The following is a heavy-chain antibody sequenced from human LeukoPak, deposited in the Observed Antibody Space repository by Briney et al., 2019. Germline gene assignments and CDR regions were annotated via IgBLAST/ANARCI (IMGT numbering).Heavy chain of an antibody. D-gene: IGHD4-17*01. CDR1: GFPFSSYS. V-gene: IGHV3-21*01. CDR2: ISSSSTYI. Sequence: PGGSLRLSCAASGFPFSSYSMNWVRQAPGKGLEWVSSISSSSTYIYYADSVKGRFTISRDNAKNSLYLQMNSLRAEDTAVYYCARLDGDYGVGVWGQGTTVTVSS. CDR3: ARLDGDYGVGV. J-gene: IGHJ6*02.